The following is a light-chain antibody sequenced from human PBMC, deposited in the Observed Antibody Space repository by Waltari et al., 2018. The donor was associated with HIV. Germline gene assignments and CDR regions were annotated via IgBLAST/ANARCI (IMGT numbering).Light chain of an antibody. CDR1: SPNIGAGYD. J-gene: IGLJ3*02. V-gene: IGLV1-40*01. CDR2: GNS. Sequence: QSVLTQPPSVSGAPGPRVTTSCTGSSPNIGAGYDVPWYQQLPGTAPKLLIYGNSNRPSGVPDRFSGSKSGTSASLAITGLQAEDEADYYCQSYDSSLSGSGVFGGGTKLTVL. CDR3: QSYDSSLSGSGV.